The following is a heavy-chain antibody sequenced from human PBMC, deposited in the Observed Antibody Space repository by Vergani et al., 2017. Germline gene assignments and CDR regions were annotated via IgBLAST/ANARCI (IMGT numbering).Heavy chain of an antibody. Sequence: VQLVESGGGLVKPGGSLRLSCAASGFTFSNYAMNWVRQAPGKGLEWVSGISGSGVSPYYTDSVKGRFTISRDNCKNMLLLQMNNLRTEATAIYYCAKQCFVSVNYLFYYGGQGTLVTVSS. V-gene: IGHV3-23*04. CDR2: ISGSGVSP. D-gene: IGHD1-7*01. CDR3: AKQCFVSVNYLFYY. J-gene: IGHJ4*02. CDR1: GFTFSNYA.